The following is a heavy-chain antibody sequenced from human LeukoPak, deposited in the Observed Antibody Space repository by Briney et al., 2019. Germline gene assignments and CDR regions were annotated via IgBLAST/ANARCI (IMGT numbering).Heavy chain of an antibody. CDR2: INPSGGST. CDR1: GYTFTSYY. CDR3: ARDKVKYNYGPGAFDI. Sequence: GASVKVSCKASGYTFTSYYMHWVRQAPGQGLEWMGIINPSGGSTTYAQKFQGRVTMTRDTSTSTVYMELSSLRSEDTAVYYCARDKVKYNYGPGAFDIWGQGTMVTVSS. J-gene: IGHJ3*02. V-gene: IGHV1-46*01. D-gene: IGHD5-18*01.